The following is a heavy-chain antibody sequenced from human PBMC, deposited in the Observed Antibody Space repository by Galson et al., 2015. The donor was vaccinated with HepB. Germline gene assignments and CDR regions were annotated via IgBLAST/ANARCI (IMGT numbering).Heavy chain of an antibody. V-gene: IGHV3-21*01. CDR1: GFTFSSYS. D-gene: IGHD3-10*01. CDR2: ISSSSSYI. Sequence: SLRLSCAASGFTFSSYSMNWVRQAPGKGLEWVSSISSSSSYIYYADSVKGRFTISRDNAKNSLYLQMNSLRAEDTAVYYCARDLWWFGELGHGDYYYGMDVWGQGTTVTVSS. CDR3: ARDLWWFGELGHGDYYYGMDV. J-gene: IGHJ6*02.